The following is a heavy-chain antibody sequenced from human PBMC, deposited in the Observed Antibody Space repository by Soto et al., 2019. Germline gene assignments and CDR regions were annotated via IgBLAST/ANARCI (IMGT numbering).Heavy chain of an antibody. J-gene: IGHJ4*02. CDR1: GGSISSYY. Sequence: PETLPLTCTVSGGSISSYYWSWIRQPAGKGLEWIGRIYTSGSTNYNPSLKSRVTMSVDTSKNQFSLKLSSVTAADTAVYYCATLSLVWGVIIKPDFCGQGTLVIVSA. D-gene: IGHD3-10*01. CDR2: IYTSGST. V-gene: IGHV4-4*07. CDR3: ATLSLVWGVIIKPDF.